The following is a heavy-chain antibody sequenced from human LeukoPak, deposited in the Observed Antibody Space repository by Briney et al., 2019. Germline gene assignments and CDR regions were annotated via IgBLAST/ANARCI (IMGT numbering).Heavy chain of an antibody. Sequence: GGSLPLSCAASGFTFSSYAMGWVRQAPGEGLEWVSTFSGSSSNTYYADYVKGRFTISRDNSKNTLYLQMNSLRAEDTAIYYCARRGLVGVTGAFDIWGQETVVPL. CDR2: FSGSSSNT. CDR3: ARRGLVGVTGAFDI. D-gene: IGHD1-26*01. J-gene: IGHJ3*02. CDR1: GFTFSSYA. V-gene: IGHV3-23*01.